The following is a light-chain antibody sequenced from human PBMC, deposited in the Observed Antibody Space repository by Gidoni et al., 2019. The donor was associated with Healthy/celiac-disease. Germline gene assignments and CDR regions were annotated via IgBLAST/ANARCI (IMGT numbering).Light chain of an antibody. CDR2: KAY. CDR3: QQYNSYSPALT. V-gene: IGKV1-5*03. J-gene: IGKJ4*01. CDR1: QSISSW. Sequence: DIQMTQSPSTLSASVGDRVTITCRASQSISSWLAWYQQKPGKAPKLLIYKAYSLESGVPSRFSGSGSGTEFTLTISSLQPDDFATYYCQQYNSYSPALTFGGGTKVEIK.